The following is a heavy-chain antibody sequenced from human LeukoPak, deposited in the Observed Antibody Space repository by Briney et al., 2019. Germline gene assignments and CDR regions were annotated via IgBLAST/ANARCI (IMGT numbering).Heavy chain of an antibody. J-gene: IGHJ4*02. Sequence: PGGSLRLSCAASGFTFSDYYMSWIRQAPGKGLEWVSYISSSSSYTNYVDSVKGRFTISRDNAKNSLYLQMNSLRAEDTAVYYCARDLETGSTHYFVHGGQGTLLTVSS. CDR3: ARDLETGSTHYFVH. CDR1: GFTFSDYY. V-gene: IGHV3-11*06. CDR2: ISSSSSYT. D-gene: IGHD2-2*01.